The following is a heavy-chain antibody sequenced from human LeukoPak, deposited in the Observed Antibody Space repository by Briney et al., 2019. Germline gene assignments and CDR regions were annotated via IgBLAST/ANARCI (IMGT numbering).Heavy chain of an antibody. V-gene: IGHV5-51*01. D-gene: IGHD2-15*01. CDR2: IYPGDSNM. CDR3: ASSVAAKSSMAFDI. Sequence: GESLKISCKGSGYNFTNYWIGWVRQMPGKGLEWMGIIYPGDSNMRYNPSLQGQVTISADKSINTAYLQWGSLKASDTAMYYCASSVAAKSSMAFDIWGQGTMVTVSS. J-gene: IGHJ3*02. CDR1: GYNFTNYW.